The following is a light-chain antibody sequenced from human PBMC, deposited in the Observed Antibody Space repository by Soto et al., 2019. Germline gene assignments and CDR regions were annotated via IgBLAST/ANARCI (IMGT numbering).Light chain of an antibody. CDR2: GAS. J-gene: IGKJ3*01. Sequence: EIVISQPPVTPWVSPGERATLSCSASQSVSSSYLAWYQQKPGQAPRLLIYGASSRATGIPDRFSGSGSGTEFTLTISSLQSEDFAVYFCQHYNDWPPTFGPGTKVDIK. V-gene: IGKV3D-15*01. CDR3: QHYNDWPPT. CDR1: QSVSSSY.